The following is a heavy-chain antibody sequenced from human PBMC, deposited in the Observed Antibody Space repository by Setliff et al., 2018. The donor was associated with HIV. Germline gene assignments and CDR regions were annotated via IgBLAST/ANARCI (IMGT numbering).Heavy chain of an antibody. D-gene: IGHD6-13*01. CDR2: IHTSGST. V-gene: IGHV4-61*09. CDR3: ARVSSSYYFLGAFDS. CDR1: GGSINSDSYY. J-gene: IGHJ4*02. Sequence: KTSETLSLTCTVFGGSINSDSYYWTWIRQPAGKGLEWIGHIHTSGSTNYNPSLKSRVTISIDTSKNQFSLKLRSATATVTALYYCARVSSSYYFLGAFDSWGQGTLVTVSS.